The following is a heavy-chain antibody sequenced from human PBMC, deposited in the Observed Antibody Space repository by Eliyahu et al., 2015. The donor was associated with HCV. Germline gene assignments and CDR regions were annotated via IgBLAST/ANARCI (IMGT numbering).Heavy chain of an antibody. D-gene: IGHD1-7*01. CDR1: GFTFXSYS. J-gene: IGHJ6*02. CDR3: AREYNWNYGDYGMDV. V-gene: IGHV3-21*01. Sequence: EVQLVESGGGLVKPGGSLRLXCAASGFTFXSYSXNXXRQAPGKGLEWVXXISSSSSYIYYADSVKGRFTISRDNAKNSLYLQMNSLRAEDTAVYYCAREYNWNYGDYGMDVWGQGTTVTVSS. CDR2: ISSSSSYI.